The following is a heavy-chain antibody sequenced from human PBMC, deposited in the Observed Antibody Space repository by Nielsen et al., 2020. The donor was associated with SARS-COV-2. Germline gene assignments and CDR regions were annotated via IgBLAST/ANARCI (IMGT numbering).Heavy chain of an antibody. J-gene: IGHJ6*02. CDR1: GFTFSSYS. CDR2: ISSSSSTI. D-gene: IGHD2-15*01. Sequence: GESLKISCAASGFTFSSYSMNWVRQAPGKGLEWVSYISSSSSTIYYADSVKGRFTISRDNAKNSLYLQMNSLRDEDTAVYYCAREGACSGGSCYSWFYYYGMDVWGQGTTATVSS. V-gene: IGHV3-48*02. CDR3: AREGACSGGSCYSWFYYYGMDV.